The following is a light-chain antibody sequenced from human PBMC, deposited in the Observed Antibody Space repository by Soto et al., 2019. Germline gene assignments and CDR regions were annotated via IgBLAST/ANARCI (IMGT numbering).Light chain of an antibody. CDR3: QQFGRSSWT. CDR1: QSVSSSD. V-gene: IGKV3-20*01. Sequence: EIVLTQSPGTLSLSPGERATLSCRASQSVSSSDLAWYQQKPGQAPRLLIYAASSRATGIPDRFSGSGSGTDFTLTISRLEPEDFAVYYCQQFGRSSWTFGRGTKV. CDR2: AAS. J-gene: IGKJ1*01.